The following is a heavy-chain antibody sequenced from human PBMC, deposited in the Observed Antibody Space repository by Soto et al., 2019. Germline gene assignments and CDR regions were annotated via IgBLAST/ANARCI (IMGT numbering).Heavy chain of an antibody. D-gene: IGHD3-22*01. CDR1: GYTLTELS. CDR2: FDPEDGET. J-gene: IGHJ3*02. CDR3: ATDPSYYDTPHI. Sequence: ASVKVSCKVSGYTLTELSMHWVRQAPGKGLEWMGGFDPEDGETIYAQKFQGRVTMTEDTSTDTAYMELSSLRSEDTAVYYCATDPSYYDTPHIWGQCTMVTVSS. V-gene: IGHV1-24*01.